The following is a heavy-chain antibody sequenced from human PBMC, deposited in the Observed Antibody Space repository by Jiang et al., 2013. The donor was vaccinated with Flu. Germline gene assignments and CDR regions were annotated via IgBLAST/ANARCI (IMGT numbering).Heavy chain of an antibody. CDR3: ARDPTRYCSGGSCSGNFDY. D-gene: IGHD2-15*01. J-gene: IGHJ4*02. Sequence: CKASGYTFTSYYMHWVRQAPGQGLEWMGIINPSGGSTSYAQKFQGRVTMTRDTSTSTVYMELSSLRSEDTAVYYCARDPTRYCSGGSCSGNFDYWGPGNPGHRLL. V-gene: IGHV1-46*01. CDR2: INPSGGST. CDR1: GYTFTSYY.